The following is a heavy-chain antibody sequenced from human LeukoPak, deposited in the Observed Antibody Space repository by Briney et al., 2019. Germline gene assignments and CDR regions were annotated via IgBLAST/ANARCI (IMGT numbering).Heavy chain of an antibody. Sequence: KPSETLSLTCAVYGGFFSGYYWSWIRQPPGKGLEWIGEINHSGSTNYNPSLKSRVTISVDTSKNQFSLKLSSVTAADTAVYYCARGRTYYDSSGYYYAPAPFDYWGQGTLVTVSS. D-gene: IGHD3-22*01. J-gene: IGHJ4*02. CDR3: ARGRTYYDSSGYYYAPAPFDY. CDR1: GGFFSGYY. V-gene: IGHV4-34*01. CDR2: INHSGST.